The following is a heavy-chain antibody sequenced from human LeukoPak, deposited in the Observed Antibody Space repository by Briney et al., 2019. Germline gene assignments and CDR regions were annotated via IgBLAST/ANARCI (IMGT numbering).Heavy chain of an antibody. J-gene: IGHJ4*02. D-gene: IGHD6-19*01. V-gene: IGHV3-53*04. CDR3: ARELYSRGWYGFDY. CDR1: GFTFSSYS. Sequence: GGSLRLSCAASGFTFSSYSMNWVRQAPGKGLEWVSVIYSGGSTYCADSVKGRFTISRHNSKNTLYLQMNSLRAEDTAVYYCARELYSRGWYGFDYWGQGTLVTVSS. CDR2: IYSGGST.